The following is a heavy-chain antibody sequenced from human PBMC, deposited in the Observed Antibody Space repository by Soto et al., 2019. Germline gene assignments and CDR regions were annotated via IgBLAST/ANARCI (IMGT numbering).Heavy chain of an antibody. Sequence: EVQLVESGGRLVQPGGSLRLSCAASGFMFSAYWMSWVRQDPGKGLEWVATISGGASDKFYVDSVKGRFTISRDDSKKTLYLQMNSLRDEDMAVYYCVREDWHRFDSWGQGTLVTVSS. CDR1: GFMFSAYW. D-gene: IGHD2-21*01. CDR2: ISGGASDK. V-gene: IGHV3-7*01. CDR3: VREDWHRFDS. J-gene: IGHJ4*02.